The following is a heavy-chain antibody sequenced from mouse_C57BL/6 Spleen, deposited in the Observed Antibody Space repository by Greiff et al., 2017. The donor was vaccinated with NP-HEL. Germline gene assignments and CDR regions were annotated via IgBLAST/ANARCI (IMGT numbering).Heavy chain of an antibody. CDR3: ARLYYDYEWFAY. V-gene: IGHV1-64*01. CDR2: IHPNSGST. CDR1: GYTFTSYW. D-gene: IGHD2-4*01. Sequence: QVQLQQPGAELVKPGASVKLSCKASGYTFTSYWMHWVKQRPGQGLEWIGMIHPNSGSTNYNEKFKSKAALTVDKSSSTAYMQLSSLTSEDSAVYYCARLYYDYEWFAYWGQGTLVTVSA. J-gene: IGHJ3*01.